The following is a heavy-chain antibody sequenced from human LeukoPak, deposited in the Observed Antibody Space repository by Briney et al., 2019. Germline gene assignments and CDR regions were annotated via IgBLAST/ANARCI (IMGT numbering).Heavy chain of an antibody. CDR2: IRNKADSYAT. CDR3: TTHDPNCGSSDY. J-gene: IGHJ4*02. V-gene: IGHV3-73*01. CDR1: GFTFSDSA. D-gene: IGHD7-27*01. Sequence: GGSLKLSCAASGFTFSDSAMHWVRQAPGKGLQWVGRIRNKADSYATVYGASVKGRSTISRDDSKNTAYLQMNSLKTEDTAVYYCTTHDPNCGSSDYWGQGTLVTVSS.